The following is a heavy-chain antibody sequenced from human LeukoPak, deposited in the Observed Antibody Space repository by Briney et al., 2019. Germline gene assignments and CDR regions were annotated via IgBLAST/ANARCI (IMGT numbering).Heavy chain of an antibody. J-gene: IGHJ4*02. CDR3: AKVLRFLEWLLWGDYFDY. V-gene: IGHV3-30*02. D-gene: IGHD3-3*01. CDR2: IRFDGSNK. CDR1: GFTFSSYG. Sequence: GRSLRLSCAASGFTFSSYGMHWVRQAPGKGLEWVAFIRFDGSNKYYADSVKGRFTISRDNSKNTLYLQMNSLRAEDTAIYYCAKVLRFLEWLLWGDYFDYWGQGTLVTVSS.